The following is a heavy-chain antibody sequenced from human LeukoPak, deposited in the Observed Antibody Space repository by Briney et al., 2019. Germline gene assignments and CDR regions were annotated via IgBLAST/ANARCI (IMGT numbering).Heavy chain of an antibody. CDR1: GGSISSYY. CDR3: ASSSGSWYLYFDY. D-gene: IGHD6-13*01. V-gene: IGHV4-59*12. Sequence: SETLSLTCTVSGGSISSYYWSWIRQPPGKGLEWIGYIYHSGSTYYNPSLKSRVTISVDRSKNQFSLKLSSVTAADTAVYYCASSSGSWYLYFDYWGQGTLVTVSS. J-gene: IGHJ4*02. CDR2: IYHSGST.